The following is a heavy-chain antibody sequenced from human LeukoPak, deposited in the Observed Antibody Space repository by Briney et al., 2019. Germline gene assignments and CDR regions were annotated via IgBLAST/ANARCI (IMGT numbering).Heavy chain of an antibody. D-gene: IGHD1-14*01. CDR3: ARLLEPRD. CDR2: IYYSGST. J-gene: IGHJ4*02. V-gene: IGHV4-34*01. CDR1: GGSFSGYY. Sequence: PSETLSLTCAVYGGSFSGYYWSWIRQPPGKGLEWIGSIYYSGSTYYNPSLKSRVTISVDTSKNQFSLKLSSVTAADTAVYYCARLLEPRDWGQGTLVTVSS.